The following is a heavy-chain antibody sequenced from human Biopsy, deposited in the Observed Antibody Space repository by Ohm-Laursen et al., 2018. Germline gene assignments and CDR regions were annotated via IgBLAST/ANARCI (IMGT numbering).Heavy chain of an antibody. CDR1: GFTFSSYW. V-gene: IGHV3-74*03. Sequence: SLRLSCAAPGFTFSSYWMNWVRQVPGKGLVWVATINKDGSTLQYVDSVRGRFTISRDNAKNTLHLQMNSLRADDTAIYYCAKDLHNYGMDVWGQGTTVTVSS. J-gene: IGHJ6*02. CDR3: AKDLHNYGMDV. CDR2: INKDGSTL.